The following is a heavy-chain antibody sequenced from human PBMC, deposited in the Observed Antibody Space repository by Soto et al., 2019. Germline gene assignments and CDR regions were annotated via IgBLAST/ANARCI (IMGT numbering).Heavy chain of an antibody. CDR2: IYYSGST. D-gene: IGHD3-10*01. CDR1: GGTMSSYY. CDR3: ARYGSGSSVWFDP. V-gene: IGHV4-59*01. Sequence: SETLSLTCTVSGGTMSSYYWSWIRQPPGKGLEWIGYIYYSGSTIYNPSLKSRVTISVDTSKNQFSLKLSSVTAADTAVYYCARYGSGSSVWFDPWGQGTLVTVSS. J-gene: IGHJ5*02.